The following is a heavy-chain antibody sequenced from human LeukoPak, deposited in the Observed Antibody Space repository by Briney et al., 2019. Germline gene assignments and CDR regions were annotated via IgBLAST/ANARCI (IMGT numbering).Heavy chain of an antibody. V-gene: IGHV4-34*01. CDR2: INHSGST. J-gene: IGHJ4*02. Sequence: NTSETLSLTCAVYGGSFSGYYWSWIRQPPGKGLEWIGEINHSGSTNYNPSLKSRVTISVDTSKNQFSLKLSSVTAADTAVYYCARGVNGDFDYWGQGTLVTVSS. CDR3: ARGVNGDFDY. CDR1: GGSFSGYY. D-gene: IGHD4-17*01.